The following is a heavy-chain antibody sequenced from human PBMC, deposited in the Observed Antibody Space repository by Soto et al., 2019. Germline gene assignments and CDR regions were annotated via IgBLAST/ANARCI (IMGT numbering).Heavy chain of an antibody. J-gene: IGHJ6*03. CDR3: ARVATYLHGDIAVDGRDYYYYMDV. V-gene: IGHV1-69*13. Sequence: ASVKVSCKASGGTFSSYAISWVRQAPGQGLEWMGGIIPIFGTANYAQKFQGRVTITADESTSTAYMELSSLRSEGTAVYYCARVATYLHGDIAVDGRDYYYYMDVWGKGTTVTVSS. CDR1: GGTFSSYA. CDR2: IIPIFGTA. D-gene: IGHD6-19*01.